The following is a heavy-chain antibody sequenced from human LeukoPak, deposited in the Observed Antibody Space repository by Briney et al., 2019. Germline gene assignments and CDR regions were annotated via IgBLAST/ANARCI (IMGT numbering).Heavy chain of an antibody. CDR3: AKEEGYYYDSGGYYVEYFQH. Sequence: GGSLRLSCAASGFTFNNYAMSWVRQAPGRGLEWVSAISGSGGTTYYADSVKGRFTFSRDNSKNTLYLQMNSLRAEDTAVYYCAKEEGYYYDSGGYYVEYFQHWGQGTLVTVSS. J-gene: IGHJ1*01. V-gene: IGHV3-23*01. CDR2: ISGSGGTT. D-gene: IGHD3-22*01. CDR1: GFTFNNYA.